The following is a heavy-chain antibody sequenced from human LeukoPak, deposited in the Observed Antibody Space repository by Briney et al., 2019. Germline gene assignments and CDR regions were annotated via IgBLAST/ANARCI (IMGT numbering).Heavy chain of an antibody. D-gene: IGHD5-18*01. J-gene: IGHJ6*03. CDR3: ARDLQLWFPPYYYYMDV. Sequence: PSETLPLTCTVSGGSISSYYWSWIRQPAGRGLEWIGRIYTSGSTNYNPSLKSRVTMSVDTSKNQFSLKLSSVTAADTAVYYRARDLQLWFPPYYYYMDVWGKGTTVTVSS. CDR1: GGSISSYY. CDR2: IYTSGST. V-gene: IGHV4-4*07.